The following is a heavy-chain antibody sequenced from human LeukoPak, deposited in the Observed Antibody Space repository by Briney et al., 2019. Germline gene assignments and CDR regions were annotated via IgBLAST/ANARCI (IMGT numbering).Heavy chain of an antibody. V-gene: IGHV3-30*18. CDR1: GFTFSSYG. Sequence: GGSLRLSCAASGFTFSSYGMHWVRQAPGKGLEWVAVISYDGSNKYYADSVKGRFTISRDNSKNTLYLQMNSLRAEDTAVYYCAKDLGWELLTRPGSFDYWGQGTLVTVSS. CDR2: ISYDGSNK. J-gene: IGHJ4*02. D-gene: IGHD1-26*01. CDR3: AKDLGWELLTRPGSFDY.